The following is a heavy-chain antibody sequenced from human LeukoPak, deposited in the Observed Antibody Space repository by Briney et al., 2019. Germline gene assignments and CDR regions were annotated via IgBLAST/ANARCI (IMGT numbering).Heavy chain of an antibody. V-gene: IGHV1-2*06. D-gene: IGHD3-9*01. CDR1: GYTFTGYY. J-gene: IGHJ4*02. Sequence: ASVEVSCKASGYTFTGYYMHWVRQAPGQGLEWMGRINPNSGGTNYAQKFQGRVTMTRDTSISTAYMELSRLRSDDTAVYYCARVGLRYFDWLFGYWGQGTLVTVSS. CDR3: ARVGLRYFDWLFGY. CDR2: INPNSGGT.